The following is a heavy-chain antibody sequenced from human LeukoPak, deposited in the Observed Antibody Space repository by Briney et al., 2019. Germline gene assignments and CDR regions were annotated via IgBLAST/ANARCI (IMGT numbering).Heavy chain of an antibody. CDR1: GFSFKDYG. D-gene: IGHD6-13*01. Sequence: GGSLRLSCAATGFSFKDYGMHWFRQPPGKGLEWVSVIYSGGSTYYADSVKGRFTISRDNSKNTLYLQTNGLRAEDTAVYYCANHKGIAAAGYDYWGQGTLVTVSS. CDR3: ANHKGIAAAGYDY. V-gene: IGHV3-53*01. CDR2: IYSGGST. J-gene: IGHJ4*02.